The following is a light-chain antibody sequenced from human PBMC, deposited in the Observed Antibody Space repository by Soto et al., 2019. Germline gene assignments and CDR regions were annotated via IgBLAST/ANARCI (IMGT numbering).Light chain of an antibody. J-gene: IGLJ2*01. CDR2: DVS. CDR3: CSYARSFTSVV. V-gene: IGLV2-11*01. CDR1: STYFGTYNY. Sequence: QSALTQPRSVSGSPGQSVTISCTATSTYFGTYNYVSWYQQHPGKAPKLILYDVSKRASGVPGRFSGSQSGDTASLIISGLQEEDEGAYYCCSYARSFTSVVFGGGTKLTVL.